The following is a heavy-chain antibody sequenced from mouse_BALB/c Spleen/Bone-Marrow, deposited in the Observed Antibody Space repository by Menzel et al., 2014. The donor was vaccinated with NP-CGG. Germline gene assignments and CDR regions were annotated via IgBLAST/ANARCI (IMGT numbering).Heavy chain of an antibody. CDR1: GFTFSNYG. J-gene: IGHJ3*01. CDR2: INSNGGTT. V-gene: IGHV5-6-3*01. CDR3: ARGLYYVAYGPGFAY. D-gene: IGHD2-13*01. Sequence: EVKLMESGGGLVQPGGSLKLSCAASGFTFSNYGMSWVRQTPDKGLDLVATINSNGGTTYYPDSVKGRFTISRDNAKNTLYLQMSSLKSEDTAMYFCARGLYYVAYGPGFAYWGQGTLVTVSA.